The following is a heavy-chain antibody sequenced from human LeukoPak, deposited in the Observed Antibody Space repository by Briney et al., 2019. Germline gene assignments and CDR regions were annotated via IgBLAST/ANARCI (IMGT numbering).Heavy chain of an antibody. J-gene: IGHJ3*02. D-gene: IGHD5-18*01. V-gene: IGHV4-34*01. Sequence: SETLSLTCAVYGGSLSGYYWSWIRQPPGKGLEWIGEINHSGSTNYNPSLKSRVTISVDTSKNQFSLKLSSVTAADTAVYYCARERRGYSTYDAFDIWGQGTMVTVSS. CDR3: ARERRGYSTYDAFDI. CDR2: INHSGST. CDR1: GGSLSGYY.